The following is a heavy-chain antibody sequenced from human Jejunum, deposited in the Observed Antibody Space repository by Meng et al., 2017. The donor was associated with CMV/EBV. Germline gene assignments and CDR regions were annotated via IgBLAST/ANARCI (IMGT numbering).Heavy chain of an antibody. D-gene: IGHD3-16*01. CDR2: INADGGT. CDR1: GFTVGSKY. Sequence: EGQMLGFGGGLGQPGGSLTLSCAASGFTVGSKYMNWIRQAPGKGLQWVSVINADGGTHYADSVRGRFIISRDNSKNTVHLQMNSLTDEDTAVYYCGRDRGEGGFFDYWGQGTLVTVSS. CDR3: GRDRGEGGFFDY. V-gene: IGHV3-66*01. J-gene: IGHJ4*01.